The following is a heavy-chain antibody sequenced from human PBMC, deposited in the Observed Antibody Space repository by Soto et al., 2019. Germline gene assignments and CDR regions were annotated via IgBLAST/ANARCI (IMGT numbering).Heavy chain of an antibody. CDR3: ARGRVVFDY. J-gene: IGHJ4*02. CDR2: IYDSGST. CDR1: GGSISNDF. Sequence: PSETLSLTCTVSGGSISNDFLSWIRQPPGKGLEWIGYIYDSGSTNYNPSLKSRVTISVDTSKNQFSLNLNSVTAADTGLYYCARGRVVFDYWGQETLVTVSS. V-gene: IGHV4-59*12.